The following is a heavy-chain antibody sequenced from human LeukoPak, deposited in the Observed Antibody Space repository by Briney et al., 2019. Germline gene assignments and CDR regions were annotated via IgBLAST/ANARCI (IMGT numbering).Heavy chain of an antibody. V-gene: IGHV3-7*01. CDR3: ASSGSYRFDY. CDR2: INHNGNVN. D-gene: IGHD1-26*01. J-gene: IGHJ4*02. CDR1: GFTFSSYW. Sequence: GGSLRLSCAASGFTFSSYWMNWARQAPGKGLEWVASINHNGNVNYYVDSVKGRFTISRDNAKNSLYLQMNSLRDEDTAVYYCASSGSYRFDYWGQGTLVTVSS.